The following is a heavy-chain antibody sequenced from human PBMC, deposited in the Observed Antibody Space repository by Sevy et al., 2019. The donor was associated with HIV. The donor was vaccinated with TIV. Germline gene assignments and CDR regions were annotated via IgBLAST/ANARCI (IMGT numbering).Heavy chain of an antibody. D-gene: IGHD6-13*01. J-gene: IGHJ4*02. CDR3: VRAVAADGSF. CDR2: ISGSGGST. V-gene: IGHV3-23*01. CDR1: GFTFSSYA. Sequence: GGSLRISCAASGFTFSSYAMSWVRQAPGKGLEWVSAISGSGGSTYYADSVKGRFTISRDNSKNTLYLQMNSLRAEDTARYYCVRAVAADGSFRGQGTLVTVSS.